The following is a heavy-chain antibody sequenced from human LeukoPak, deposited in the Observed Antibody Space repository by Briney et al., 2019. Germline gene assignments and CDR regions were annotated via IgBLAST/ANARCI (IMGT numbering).Heavy chain of an antibody. V-gene: IGHV3-23*01. CDR2: ISPNGVIT. J-gene: IGHJ4*02. CDR3: AKDEIGKDGWYYFDF. Sequence: GGSLRLSCAASGFTFSSHGMNWVRQAPGKGLEWVSGISPNGVITYYADSVKGRFTISRDNSKNTLYLQLSSLRAEDTAVYYCAKDEIGKDGWYYFDFWGQGTLVTVSS. D-gene: IGHD6-19*01. CDR1: GFTFSSHG.